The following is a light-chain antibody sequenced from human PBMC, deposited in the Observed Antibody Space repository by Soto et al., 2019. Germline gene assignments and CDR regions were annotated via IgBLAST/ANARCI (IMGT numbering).Light chain of an antibody. V-gene: IGLV2-14*01. CDR2: DVN. J-gene: IGLJ1*01. CDR3: SSYSTTNILV. Sequence: QSVMTRPPSASGSPGQLVTISCTGTSSGVGGYDYVSWYQQHPGKAPKLILYDVNNRPSGVSNHFSGSKSGNTASLVISGLQANDEADYYCSSYSTTNILVFGSGTKVTVL. CDR1: SSGVGGYDY.